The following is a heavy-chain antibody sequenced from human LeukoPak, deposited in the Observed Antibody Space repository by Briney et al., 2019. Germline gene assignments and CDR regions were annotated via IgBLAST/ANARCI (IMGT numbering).Heavy chain of an antibody. CDR3: AKGWELEGDAFDI. CDR1: GYTFTSYG. D-gene: IGHD1-26*01. CDR2: INPNSGGT. V-gene: IGHV1-2*02. J-gene: IGHJ3*02. Sequence: ASVKVSCKASGYTFTSYGISWVRQAPGQGLEWMGWINPNSGGTNYAQKFQGRVTMTRDTSISTAYMELSRLRSDDTAVYYCAKGWELEGDAFDIWGQGTMVTVSS.